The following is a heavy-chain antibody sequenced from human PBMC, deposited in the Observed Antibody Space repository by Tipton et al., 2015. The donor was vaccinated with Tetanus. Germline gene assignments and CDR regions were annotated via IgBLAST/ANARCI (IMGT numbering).Heavy chain of an antibody. CDR3: AKALGSSAWYGT. D-gene: IGHD6-13*01. CDR1: GFTFNTYA. CDR2: MSGSGGAT. V-gene: IGHV3-23*01. Sequence: GSLRLSCAASGFTFNTYAMSWVRQAPGKGLEWVSAMSGSGGATYYADSVRGRFTISRDSSKHTLYLQMNSLRGEDTAVYYCAKALGSSAWYGTWGQGTLVTVSS. J-gene: IGHJ5*02.